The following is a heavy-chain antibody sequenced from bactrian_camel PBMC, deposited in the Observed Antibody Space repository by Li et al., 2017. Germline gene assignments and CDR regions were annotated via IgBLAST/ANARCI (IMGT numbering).Heavy chain of an antibody. CDR3: AISDTCASLEFGY. J-gene: IGHJ6*01. CDR2: IYSGGSTT. Sequence: HVQLVESGGGSVQAGGSLKLSCAASGDTIRTYCMGWFRQGPGKEREMVAYIYSGGSTTDYHDSVKGPFTISRDNANTISLMMSSLKPEDTAMYYCAISDTCASLEFGYSGQGTQVTVS. CDR1: GDTIRTYC. V-gene: IGHV3S57*01.